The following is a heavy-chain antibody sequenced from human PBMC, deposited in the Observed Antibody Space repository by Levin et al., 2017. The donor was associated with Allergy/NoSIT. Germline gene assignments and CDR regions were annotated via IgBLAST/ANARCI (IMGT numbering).Heavy chain of an antibody. V-gene: IGHV3-66*01. CDR2: IYSGGST. Sequence: PGGSLRLSCAASGFTVSSYYMSWVRQAPGKGLEWVSIIYSGGSTYYADSVKGRFTISRDNSRNMLYLQMNSLRAEDTAVYYCARNVNNYYYYGMDVWGQGTTVTVSS. CDR1: GFTVSSYY. D-gene: IGHD1-1*01. J-gene: IGHJ6*02. CDR3: ARNVNNYYYYGMDV.